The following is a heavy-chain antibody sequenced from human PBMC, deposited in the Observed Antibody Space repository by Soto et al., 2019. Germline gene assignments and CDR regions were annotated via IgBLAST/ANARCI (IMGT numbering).Heavy chain of an antibody. V-gene: IGHV3-53*01. CDR1: GLTVSSSY. Sequence: GGSLRLSCAASGLTVSSSYMSWVRQAPGKGLQWVSVIYSAGSTYYANSVKGRFTISRDISTNMVYLQMSSLTDEDTAVYYCARASEPEYSSAIFFDIWGQGALVTVSS. D-gene: IGHD5-18*01. CDR2: IYSAGST. J-gene: IGHJ4*02. CDR3: ARASEPEYSSAIFFDI.